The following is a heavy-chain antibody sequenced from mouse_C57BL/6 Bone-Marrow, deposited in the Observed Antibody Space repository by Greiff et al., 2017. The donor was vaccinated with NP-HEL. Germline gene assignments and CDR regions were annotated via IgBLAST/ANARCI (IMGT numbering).Heavy chain of an antibody. V-gene: IGHV1-81*01. J-gene: IGHJ1*03. CDR3: ARKSEVRRPVGYFDV. D-gene: IGHD2-14*01. CDR1: GYTFTSYG. Sequence: QVQLQQSGAELARPGASVKLSCKASGYTFTSYGISWVKQRTGQGLEWIGEIYPRSGNTYYNEKFKGKATLTADKSSSTAYMELRSLTSEDSAVYVCARKSEVRRPVGYFDVWGTGTTVTVSS. CDR2: IYPRSGNT.